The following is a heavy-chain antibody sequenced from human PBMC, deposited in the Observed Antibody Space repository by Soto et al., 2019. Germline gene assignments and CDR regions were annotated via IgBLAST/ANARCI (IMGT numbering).Heavy chain of an antibody. CDR3: AKVGFSGSSTYYYYYGMDV. Sequence: QVKLVESGGGVVQPGRSLRLSCAASGFTCSNYGMHWVRQAPGKGLEWVAVISYDGSNKYHADSVKGRFSISRDNSKNTLYLQMNSLRAEDTAVYSCAKVGFSGSSTYYYYYGMDVWGQGTTVTVSS. J-gene: IGHJ6*02. CDR1: GFTCSNYG. CDR2: ISYDGSNK. D-gene: IGHD1-26*01. V-gene: IGHV3-30*18.